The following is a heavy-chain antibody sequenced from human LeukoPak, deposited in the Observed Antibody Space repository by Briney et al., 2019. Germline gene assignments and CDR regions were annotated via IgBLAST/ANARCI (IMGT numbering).Heavy chain of an antibody. J-gene: IGHJ3*02. Sequence: GESLKISCKGSGYSFTSYWIGWVRQMPGKGLEWMGIIYPGDSDTRYSPSFQGQVTISADKSISTAYPQWSSRKASDTAMYYCARRRYCGGDCYDRAFDIWGQGTMVTVSS. CDR3: ARRRYCGGDCYDRAFDI. D-gene: IGHD2-21*02. CDR2: IYPGDSDT. CDR1: GYSFTSYW. V-gene: IGHV5-51*01.